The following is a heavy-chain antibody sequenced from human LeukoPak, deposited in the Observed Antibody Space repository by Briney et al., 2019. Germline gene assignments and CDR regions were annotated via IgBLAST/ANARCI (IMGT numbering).Heavy chain of an antibody. CDR1: GGSISSSNW. J-gene: IGHJ5*02. CDR3: ARLTTYYDILTLFDP. CDR2: IYHSGST. D-gene: IGHD3-9*01. Sequence: PSGTLSLTCAVSGGSISSSNWWSWVRQPPGKGLEWIGEIYHSGSTNYNPSLKSRVSISVDKSKNQFSLKLSSVTAADTAVYYCARLTTYYDILTLFDPWGQGTLVTVSS. V-gene: IGHV4-4*02.